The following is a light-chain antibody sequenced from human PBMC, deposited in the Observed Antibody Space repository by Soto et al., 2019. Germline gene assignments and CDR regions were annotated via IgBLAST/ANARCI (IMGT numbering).Light chain of an antibody. CDR1: QRVSSNY. CDR3: HQYGTLPCA. V-gene: IGKV3-20*01. CDR2: GAS. Sequence: IALTQSPGTLSLSPGERATLSCRASQRVSSNYVAWYQHKPGQAPRLLIHGASISAAVIPDRFSGSGSGTDFTLTISRLEPEDFAAYYCHQYGTLPCAFGQGTKLQIK. J-gene: IGKJ2*02.